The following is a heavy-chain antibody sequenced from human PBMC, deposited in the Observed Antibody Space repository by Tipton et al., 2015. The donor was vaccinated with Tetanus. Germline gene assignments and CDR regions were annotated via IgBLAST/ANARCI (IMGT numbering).Heavy chain of an antibody. CDR3: ARMQRYGMDV. Sequence: GLVKPSETLSLTCAVYGGSFSGYYWSWIRQPPGKGLEWIGEINHSGSTNYNPSLKSRVTMSVDTSKNQFSLRLNSVTAADTAVYYCARMQRYGMDVWGQGTTVTVSS. D-gene: IGHD6-25*01. J-gene: IGHJ6*02. CDR1: GGSFSGYY. CDR2: INHSGST. V-gene: IGHV4-34*01.